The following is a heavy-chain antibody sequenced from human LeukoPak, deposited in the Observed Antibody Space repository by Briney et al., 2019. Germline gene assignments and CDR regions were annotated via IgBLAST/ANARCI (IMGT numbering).Heavy chain of an antibody. D-gene: IGHD6-19*01. CDR3: VRGRYSSGWFKDKNWFDP. Sequence: SETLSLTCTVSGGSISSGSYYWSWIRQPAGKGLEWIGRFYTSGSTNYNPSLKSRVTISVDTSKNQFSLKLSSVTAADTAVYYCVRGRYSSGWFKDKNWFDPWGQGIPVTVSS. CDR1: GGSISSGSYY. J-gene: IGHJ5*02. V-gene: IGHV4-61*02. CDR2: FYTSGST.